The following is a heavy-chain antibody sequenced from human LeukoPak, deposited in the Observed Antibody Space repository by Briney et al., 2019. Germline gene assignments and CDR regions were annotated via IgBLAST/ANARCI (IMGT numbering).Heavy chain of an antibody. CDR2: MYTSGST. CDR3: ARGLRGVMGNWFDP. Sequence: SETLSLTCTVSGGSISSGSYYWSWLRQPAGKGLEWIGRMYTSGSTNYNPSLKSRVTISVDTSKNQFSLKLSSVTAADTAVYYCARGLRGVMGNWFDPWGQGTLVTVSS. D-gene: IGHD3-10*01. V-gene: IGHV4-61*02. J-gene: IGHJ5*02. CDR1: GGSISSGSYY.